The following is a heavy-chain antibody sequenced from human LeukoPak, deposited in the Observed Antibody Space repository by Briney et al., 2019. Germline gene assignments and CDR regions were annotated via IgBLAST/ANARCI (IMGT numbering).Heavy chain of an antibody. CDR1: GYTFTSYD. CDR3: ARRRLVFRGGLRSEPFDP. D-gene: IGHD5-12*01. J-gene: IGHJ5*02. V-gene: IGHV1-8*01. CDR2: MNPNSGNT. Sequence: ASVKVSCKASGYTFTSYDIYWVRQATGQGLEWMGWMNPNSGNTGYAQKFQGRVTMTRNTSISTAYMELSSLRSEDTAVYYCARRRLVFRGGLRSEPFDPWGQGTLVTVSS.